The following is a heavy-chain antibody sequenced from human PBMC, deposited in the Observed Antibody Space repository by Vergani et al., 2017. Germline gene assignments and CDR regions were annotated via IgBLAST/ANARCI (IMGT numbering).Heavy chain of an antibody. CDR3: AREGAYSSGWFKTDKHAPNFDY. Sequence: QVQLVQSGAEVKKPGSSVKVSCKASGGTFSSYAISWVRQAPGQGLEWMGGIIPIFGTANYAQKFQGRVTITADESTSTAYMELSSLRSEDTAVYYCAREGAYSSGWFKTDKHAPNFDYWGQEPWSPSPQ. D-gene: IGHD6-19*01. CDR1: GGTFSSYA. J-gene: IGHJ4*01. CDR2: IIPIFGTA. V-gene: IGHV1-69*01.